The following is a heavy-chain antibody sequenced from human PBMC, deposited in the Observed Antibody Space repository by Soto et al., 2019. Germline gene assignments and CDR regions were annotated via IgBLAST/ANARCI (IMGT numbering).Heavy chain of an antibody. CDR3: ARDSGWLSVKTFPTFDY. CDR2: ISAYNGNT. CDR1: GYTFTSYG. V-gene: IGHV1-18*01. Sequence: QVQLVQSGAEVKKPGASVKVSCKASGYTFTSYGISWVRQAPGQGLEWMGWISAYNGNTNYAQKLQGRVTMTTDTSTSTDYMELRSLRSDDTAVYYCARDSGWLSVKTFPTFDYWGQGTLVTVSS. D-gene: IGHD1-26*01. J-gene: IGHJ4*02.